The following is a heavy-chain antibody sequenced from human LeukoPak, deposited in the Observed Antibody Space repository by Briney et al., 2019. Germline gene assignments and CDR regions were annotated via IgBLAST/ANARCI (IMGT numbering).Heavy chain of an antibody. D-gene: IGHD2-8*01. CDR2: MNPNSGNT. J-gene: IGHJ5*02. CDR1: GYTFTSYG. Sequence: ASVKVSCKASGYTFTSYGISWVRQAPGQGLERMGWMNPNSGNTGYAQKFQGRVTMTRNTSISTAYMELSSLRSEDTAVYYCAREMDNWFDPWGQGTLVTVSS. CDR3: AREMDNWFDP. V-gene: IGHV1-8*02.